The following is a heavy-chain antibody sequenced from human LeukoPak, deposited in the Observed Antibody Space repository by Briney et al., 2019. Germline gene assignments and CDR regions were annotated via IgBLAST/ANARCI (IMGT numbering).Heavy chain of an antibody. CDR2: INPYNGNT. V-gene: IGHV1-18*01. Sequence: GASVKVSCKASGYTFTNYGINWVRQAPGQGLEWMGQINPYNGNTNYPQRLQGGVTMTTDTSTSTSFMELRGLTSDHTPIYNCARVSGSYIGSRSLPYWRQGTLVSDSS. J-gene: IGHJ4*02. D-gene: IGHD6-13*01. CDR1: GYTFTNYG. CDR3: ARVSGSYIGSRSLPY.